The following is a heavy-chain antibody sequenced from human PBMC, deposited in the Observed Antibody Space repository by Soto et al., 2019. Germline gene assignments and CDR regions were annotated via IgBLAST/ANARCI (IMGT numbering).Heavy chain of an antibody. CDR3: AKSYYDILTGLVYYYGMDV. CDR2: ISDSGGST. D-gene: IGHD3-9*01. V-gene: IGHV3-23*01. J-gene: IGHJ6*02. Sequence: GGSLRLSCAASGFTFSSYAMSWVRQAPGKGLEWVSGISDSGGSTYYADSVKGRFTISRDNSKNTLYLQMNSLRAEDTAVYYCAKSYYDILTGLVYYYGMDVWGQGTTVTVSS. CDR1: GFTFSSYA.